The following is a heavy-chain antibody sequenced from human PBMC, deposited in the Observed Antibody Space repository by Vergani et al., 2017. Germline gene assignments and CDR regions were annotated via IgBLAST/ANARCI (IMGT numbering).Heavy chain of an antibody. CDR2: IHPADSDT. Sequence: EVQLVQSGAEVKKPGESLKISCQISGSSFTNYWIGWVRQMPGKGLEWMGIIHPADSDTRYSPSFQDQVTISVDKSISTAYLQRSSLRASDSARYYCARLYGRDSSGSKYFDYWGQGTLVTVSS. CDR1: GSSFTNYW. CDR3: ARLYGRDSSGSKYFDY. V-gene: IGHV5-51*01. D-gene: IGHD3-22*01. J-gene: IGHJ4*02.